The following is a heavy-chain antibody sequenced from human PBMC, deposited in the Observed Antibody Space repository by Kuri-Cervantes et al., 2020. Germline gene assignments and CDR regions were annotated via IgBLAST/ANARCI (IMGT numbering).Heavy chain of an antibody. CDR1: GYTFTSYG. CDR3: ARFSDDYDILSVDY. J-gene: IGHJ4*02. D-gene: IGHD3-9*01. CDR2: ISAYNGNT. Sequence: ASVKVSCKAPGYTFTSYGISWVRQAPGQGLEWMGWISAYNGNTNYAQKLQGRVTMTTDTSTSTAYMELRSLRSDDTAVYYCARFSDDYDILSVDYWGQGTLVTVSS. V-gene: IGHV1-18*01.